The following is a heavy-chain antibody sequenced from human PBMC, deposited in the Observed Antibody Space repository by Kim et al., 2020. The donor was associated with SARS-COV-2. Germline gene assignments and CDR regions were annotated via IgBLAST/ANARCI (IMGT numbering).Heavy chain of an antibody. CDR3: ASRRYTGTYYYFDY. CDR1: GFTFSSYW. Sequence: GGSLRLSCAASGFTFSSYWMHWVHQAPGKGLVWVSRINSDGGTTSYADSVKGRFTISRDNAKSTLYLQMNSLRAEDTAVYYCASRRYTGTYYYFDYWGQGTLVTVSS. J-gene: IGHJ4*02. V-gene: IGHV3-74*01. CDR2: INSDGGTT. D-gene: IGHD1-26*01.